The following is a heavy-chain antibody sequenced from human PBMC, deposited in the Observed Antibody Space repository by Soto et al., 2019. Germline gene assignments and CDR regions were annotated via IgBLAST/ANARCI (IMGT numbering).Heavy chain of an antibody. CDR1: GYTFTSYD. V-gene: IGHV1-8*01. J-gene: IGHJ6*02. CDR3: ARENPSYGMDV. CDR2: MHPNSGNT. Sequence: QVQLVQSGAEVKKPGASVKVSCKASGYTFTSYDINWVRQATGQGLEWMGWMHPNSGNTGYAQKLRXXVTVSRNTSTSTAYMKWSSLRSEDTAVYYCARENPSYGMDVWGQGTTVTVSS.